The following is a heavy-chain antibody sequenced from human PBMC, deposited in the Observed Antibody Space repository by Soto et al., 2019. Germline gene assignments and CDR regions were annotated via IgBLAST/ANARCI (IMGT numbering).Heavy chain of an antibody. CDR2: INAGNGNT. V-gene: IGHV1-3*01. D-gene: IGHD1-7*01. J-gene: IGHJ4*02. CDR1: GYTFTSYA. CDR3: ARVYWNYPHFDY. Sequence: ASVKVSCKASGYTFTSYAMHWVRQAPGQRLEWMGWINAGNGNTKYSQKFQGRVTITRDTSASTAYMELSSLRSEDTAVYYCARVYWNYPHFDYWGRGTLVTVSS.